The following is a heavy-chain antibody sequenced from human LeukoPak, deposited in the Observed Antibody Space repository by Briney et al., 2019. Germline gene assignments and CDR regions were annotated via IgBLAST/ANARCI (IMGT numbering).Heavy chain of an antibody. CDR2: INPNSGGT. Sequence: ASVKVSCKASGYTFTGYYMHRVRQAPGQGLEWMGRINPNSGGTNYAQKFQGRDTMTRDTSISTAYMELSRLRSDDTAVYYCARERTPYYYDSSGYYYRGWFDPWGQGTLVTVSS. CDR3: ARERTPYYYDSSGYYYRGWFDP. D-gene: IGHD3-22*01. CDR1: GYTFTGYY. J-gene: IGHJ5*02. V-gene: IGHV1-2*06.